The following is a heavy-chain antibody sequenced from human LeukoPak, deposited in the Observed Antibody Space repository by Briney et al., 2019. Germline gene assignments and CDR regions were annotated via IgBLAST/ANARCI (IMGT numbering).Heavy chain of an antibody. D-gene: IGHD3-22*01. J-gene: IGHJ4*02. CDR3: ARVSSTPDSSGYYVN. Sequence: ASLKVSCKASGYTFTGPYIHWMRQAPGQGLEWMGWINPNTGGTKYAQKFQGRLTVTRDTSTSTAYMELSSLRSEDTAVYYCARVSSTPDSSGYYVNWGQGTLVTVSS. CDR2: INPNTGGT. CDR1: GYTFTGPY. V-gene: IGHV1-2*02.